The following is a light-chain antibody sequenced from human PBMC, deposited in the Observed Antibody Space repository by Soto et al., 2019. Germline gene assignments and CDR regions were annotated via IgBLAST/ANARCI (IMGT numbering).Light chain of an antibody. CDR3: QQYGSSPRT. Sequence: EIVLTQSPATPSLSPGERATLSCRASQSVSSYLAWYQQKPGQAPRLLIYGASTRATGIPARFSGSGSGTDFTLTISRLEPEDFAVYYCQQYGSSPRTFGQGTKVDIK. CDR2: GAS. J-gene: IGKJ1*01. CDR1: QSVSSY. V-gene: IGKV3-20*01.